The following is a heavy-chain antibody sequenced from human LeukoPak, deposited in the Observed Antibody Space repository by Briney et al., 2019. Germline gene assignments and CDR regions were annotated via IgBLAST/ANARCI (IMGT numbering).Heavy chain of an antibody. CDR3: AREGVSGSYFDY. CDR2: IYSSGGT. D-gene: IGHD6-19*01. CDR1: GFTVISNH. V-gene: IGHV3-53*01. J-gene: IGHJ4*02. Sequence: GGSLRLSCAPSGFTVISNHMSWVGQAPGKGLEWVSVIYSSGGTYYADSVKGRLTISRDNSKLYLQMNSLRPEDTAMYYCAREGVSGSYFDYWGQGTLVTVSS.